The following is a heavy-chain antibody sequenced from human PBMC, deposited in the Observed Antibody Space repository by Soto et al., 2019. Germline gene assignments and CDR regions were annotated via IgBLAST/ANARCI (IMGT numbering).Heavy chain of an antibody. D-gene: IGHD6-19*01. V-gene: IGHV3-23*01. CDR3: ARLVPGTWFGDY. CDR1: GFTFSNYG. J-gene: IGHJ4*02. CDR2: TSDGST. Sequence: EVQLLGSGGGSVQPGGSLRPSCAASGFTFSNYGMTWVRQAPGKGLEWLSATSDGSTFYRESVKGRFTMSRDDSINMLFLHMSSLRAEDTATYYCARLVPGTWFGDYWGQGILVSVSS.